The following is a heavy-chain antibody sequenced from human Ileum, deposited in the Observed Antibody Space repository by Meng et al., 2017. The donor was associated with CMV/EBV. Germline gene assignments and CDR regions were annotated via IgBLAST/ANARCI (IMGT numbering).Heavy chain of an antibody. CDR2: INHSGST. Sequence: SETLSLTCAVYGGSFSGYYWSWIRQPPGKGLEWIGEINHSGSTNYNPSLKSRVTISVDTSKNQFSLKLSSVTAADTAVYSCARVTSYYDFWSGYYTPQYYFDYWGQGTLVTVSS. CDR1: GGSFSGYY. D-gene: IGHD3-3*01. CDR3: ARVTSYYDFWSGYYTPQYYFDY. J-gene: IGHJ4*02. V-gene: IGHV4-34*01.